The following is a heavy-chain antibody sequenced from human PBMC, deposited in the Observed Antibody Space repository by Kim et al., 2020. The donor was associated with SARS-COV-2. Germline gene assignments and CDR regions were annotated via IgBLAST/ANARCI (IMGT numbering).Heavy chain of an antibody. CDR1: GGSISSYY. J-gene: IGHJ6*03. V-gene: IGHV4-59*01. CDR3: ARDGKAAAGPRYYYYYYMDV. D-gene: IGHD6-13*01. CDR2: IYYSGST. Sequence: SETLSLTCTVSGGSISSYYWSWIRQPPGKGLEWIGYIYYSGSTNYNPSLKSRVTISVDTSKNQFSLKLSSVTAADTAVYYCARDGKAAAGPRYYYYYYMDVWGKGTTLTVSS.